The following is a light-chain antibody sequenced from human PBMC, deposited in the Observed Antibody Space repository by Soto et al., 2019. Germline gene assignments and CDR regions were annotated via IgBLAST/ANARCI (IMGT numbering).Light chain of an antibody. CDR3: SSYTSSSFYV. J-gene: IGLJ1*01. Sequence: QSALTQPASVSGSPGQSITNSCTGTSSDVGGYNYVSWYQQHPGKAPKLMIYDVSNRPSGVSNRFSGSKSGNTASLTISGLQAEDEADYYCSSYTSSSFYVFGTGTKVTVL. CDR2: DVS. V-gene: IGLV2-14*01. CDR1: SSDVGGYNY.